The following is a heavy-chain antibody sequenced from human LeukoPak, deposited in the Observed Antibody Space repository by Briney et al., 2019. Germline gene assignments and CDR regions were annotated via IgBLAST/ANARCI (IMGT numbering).Heavy chain of an antibody. Sequence: PSETLSLTCTVSGDSISSGDYYWSWIRQPAGKGLEWIGSIYYSGTTHYSPSLESRVTISVDTSKNQFSLKLASVTAADTAIYYCAKGAGGFSYYNWFDPWGQGTLVTVSS. CDR3: AKGAGGFSYYNWFDP. J-gene: IGHJ5*02. V-gene: IGHV4-39*07. D-gene: IGHD5-18*01. CDR1: GDSISSGDYY. CDR2: IYYSGTT.